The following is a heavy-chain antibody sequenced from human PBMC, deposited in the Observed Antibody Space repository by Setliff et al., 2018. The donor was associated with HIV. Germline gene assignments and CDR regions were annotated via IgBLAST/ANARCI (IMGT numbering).Heavy chain of an antibody. Sequence: SETLSLTCAVYGGSLANYYWSWFRQSPGKGLEWIGEIADSGATDYNPSLKSRAIISLDTSKKQFSLKLNSVTAADTAVYYCARVSVFGSAMARGGYFDYWGQGTPVTVSS. V-gene: IGHV4-34*01. CDR1: GGSLANYY. CDR2: IADSGAT. CDR3: ARVSVFGSAMARGGYFDY. D-gene: IGHD5-18*01. J-gene: IGHJ4*02.